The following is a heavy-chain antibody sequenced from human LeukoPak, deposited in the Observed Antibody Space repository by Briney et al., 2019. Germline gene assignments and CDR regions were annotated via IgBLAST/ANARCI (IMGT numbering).Heavy chain of an antibody. CDR1: GYTFGAYY. V-gene: IGHV1-2*02. Sequence: ASVKVSCKASGYTFGAYYMYWVRQAPGHGLEWMGWIRPNSGGTNYTQKFQGRVTMTRDTSINTAYMELSRLTSDDTAVYFCARGLRGSPAFDYWGQGTLVTVSS. J-gene: IGHJ4*02. CDR3: ARGLRGSPAFDY. D-gene: IGHD2-2*01. CDR2: IRPNSGGT.